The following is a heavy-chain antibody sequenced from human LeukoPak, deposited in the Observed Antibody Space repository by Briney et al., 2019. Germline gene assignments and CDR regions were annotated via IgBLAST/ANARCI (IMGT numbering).Heavy chain of an antibody. D-gene: IGHD1-26*01. CDR1: GYTFTSYG. Sequence: ASVNVSCKASGYTFTSYGISWVRQAPGQGLEWMGWISAYNGNTNYAQKLQGRVTMTTDTSTSKAYMALRSLRSEDTAVYYCARGDQLGGSYFNRLFDYWGQGTLVTVSS. CDR2: ISAYNGNT. V-gene: IGHV1-18*01. CDR3: ARGDQLGGSYFNRLFDY. J-gene: IGHJ4*02.